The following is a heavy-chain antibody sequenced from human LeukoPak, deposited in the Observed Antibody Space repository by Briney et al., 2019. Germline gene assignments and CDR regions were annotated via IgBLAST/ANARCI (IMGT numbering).Heavy chain of an antibody. D-gene: IGHD3-22*01. J-gene: IGHJ4*02. CDR3: ARHSSGNLQPFDS. V-gene: IGHV3-23*01. CDR1: GFTFNNYA. CDR2: LSGSGINT. Sequence: GGSLRLSCAASGFTFNNYAMTWVRQAPGKWLEWVSGLSGSGINTHYADSVKGRFTISRDNSKNTMYLQMNSLRAEDTGVYYCARHSSGNLQPFDSWGQGALVTVSS.